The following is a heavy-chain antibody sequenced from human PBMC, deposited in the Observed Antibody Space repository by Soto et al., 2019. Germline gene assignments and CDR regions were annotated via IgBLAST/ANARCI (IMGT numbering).Heavy chain of an antibody. CDR2: IIPIFGTA. J-gene: IGHJ6*02. V-gene: IGHV1-69*13. Sequence: GASVQVSCKASGGTFSSYAISWVRQAPGQGVEWMGGIIPIFGTANYAQKFQGRVTITADESTSTAYMELSRLRSEDTAVYYCARASVADDFWSGYTPYGMDVWGQGTTVTVSS. D-gene: IGHD3-3*01. CDR1: GGTFSSYA. CDR3: ARASVADDFWSGYTPYGMDV.